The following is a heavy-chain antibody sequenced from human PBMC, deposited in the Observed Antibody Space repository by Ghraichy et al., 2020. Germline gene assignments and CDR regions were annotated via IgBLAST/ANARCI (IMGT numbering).Heavy chain of an antibody. Sequence: GSLRLSCAASGFTFCSYDMVWVRQPTGKGLEWVSTVGTGGDTYYSGSVQGRFTISRENAKTSLYLQMNSLRAEDTAVYYCVRAMAGTNIGNFRYYYGLDVWGQGTTVTVSS. D-gene: IGHD1/OR15-1a*01. CDR1: GFTFCSYD. CDR3: VRAMAGTNIGNFRYYYGLDV. V-gene: IGHV3-13*01. J-gene: IGHJ6*02. CDR2: VGTGGDT.